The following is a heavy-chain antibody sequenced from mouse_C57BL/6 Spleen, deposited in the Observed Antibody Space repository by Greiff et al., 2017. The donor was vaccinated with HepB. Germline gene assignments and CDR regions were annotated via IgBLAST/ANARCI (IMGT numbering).Heavy chain of an antibody. CDR3: AIYEGLHGDY. D-gene: IGHD2-3*01. CDR2: IDPSDSYT. CDR1: GYTFTSYW. J-gene: IGHJ2*01. V-gene: IGHV1-69*01. Sequence: QVQLQQPGAELVMPGASVKLSCKASGYTFTSYWMHWVKQRPGQGLEWIGEIDPSDSYTNYNQKFKGKSTLTVDKASSTAYMQLSSLTSEDSAVYYCAIYEGLHGDYWGQGTTLTVSS.